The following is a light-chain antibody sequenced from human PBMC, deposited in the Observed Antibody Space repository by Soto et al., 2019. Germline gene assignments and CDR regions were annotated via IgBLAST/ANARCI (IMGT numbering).Light chain of an antibody. CDR2: WAS. CDR1: QSVLYSSTNNNY. Sequence: DIVMTQSLDSLAVSLGERATINCKSSQSVLYSSTNNNYLSWYQQKPGQPPKLLIYWASTRESGVPDRFSGSGSGTDFTLTISSLQAEDVAVYYCQQYYSTPLTFGGGTKVDIK. V-gene: IGKV4-1*01. CDR3: QQYYSTPLT. J-gene: IGKJ4*01.